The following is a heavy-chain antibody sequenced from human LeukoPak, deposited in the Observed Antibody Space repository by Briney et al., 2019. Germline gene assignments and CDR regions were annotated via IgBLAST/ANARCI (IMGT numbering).Heavy chain of an antibody. J-gene: IGHJ4*02. Sequence: SVKVSCKASGGTFSSYDISWVRQAPGQGLEWMGGIIPMFGKTNYAQKFQGRVTTTADKATSTAYMELSSLRSEDTAVYYCAGGRTDIVVVPATLRNYYFDYWGQGTLVTVSS. D-gene: IGHD2-2*01. V-gene: IGHV1-69*06. CDR3: AGGRTDIVVVPATLRNYYFDY. CDR1: GGTFSSYD. CDR2: IIPMFGKT.